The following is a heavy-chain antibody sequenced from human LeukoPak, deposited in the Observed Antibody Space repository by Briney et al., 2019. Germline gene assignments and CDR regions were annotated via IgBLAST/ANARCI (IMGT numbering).Heavy chain of an antibody. CDR3: ARLTYGDYAFDI. CDR1: GFTVSSNY. D-gene: IGHD4-17*01. CDR2: IYSGGST. V-gene: IGHV3-66*01. J-gene: IGHJ3*02. Sequence: GESLRLSCAASGFTVSSNYMSWVRQAPGKGLEWVSVIYSGGSTYYADSVKGRFTISRDNSKNTLYLQMNSLRAEDTAVYYCARLTYGDYAFDIWGQGTMVTVSS.